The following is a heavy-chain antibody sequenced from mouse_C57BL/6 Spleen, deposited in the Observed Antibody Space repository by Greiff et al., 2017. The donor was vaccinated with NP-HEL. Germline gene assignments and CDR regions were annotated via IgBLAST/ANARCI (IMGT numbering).Heavy chain of an antibody. Sequence: VHVKQSGAELVRPGASVKLSCTASGFNIKDDYMHWVKQRPEQGLEWIGWIDPENGDTEYASKFQGKATITADTSSNTAYLQLSSLTSEDTAVYYCTTGDGYYRFAYWGQGTLVTVSA. D-gene: IGHD2-3*01. J-gene: IGHJ3*01. CDR3: TTGDGYYRFAY. V-gene: IGHV14-4*01. CDR2: IDPENGDT. CDR1: GFNIKDDY.